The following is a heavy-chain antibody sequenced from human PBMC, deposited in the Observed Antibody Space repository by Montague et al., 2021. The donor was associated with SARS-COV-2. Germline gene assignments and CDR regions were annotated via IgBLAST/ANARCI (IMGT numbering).Heavy chain of an antibody. D-gene: IGHD3-9*01. CDR2: ISYDGSNK. V-gene: IGHV3-30*12. CDR1: GFTFSSYG. J-gene: IGHJ6*02. Sequence: SLRLSCAASGFTFSSYGMHWVRQAPGKGLEWVAVISYDGSNKYYADSVKGRFTISRDNSKNTLYLQMNSLRAEDTAVYYCARDLTYYDILTGYFAEFPHYYYYYGIDVWGQGTTVTVSS. CDR3: ARDLTYYDILTGYFAEFPHYYYYYGIDV.